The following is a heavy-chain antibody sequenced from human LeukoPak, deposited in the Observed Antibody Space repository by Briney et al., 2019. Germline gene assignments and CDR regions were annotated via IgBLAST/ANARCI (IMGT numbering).Heavy chain of an antibody. V-gene: IGHV3-7*03. Sequence: GGSLRLSCAASGFTFSSYWMSWVRQAPGKGLEWVANIKQDGSEKYYVDSVKGRFTIPRDNAKNSLYLQMNSLRAEDTAVYYCARVKRYFDWLGSTASFDYWGQGTLVTVSS. J-gene: IGHJ4*02. CDR3: ARVKRYFDWLGSTASFDY. CDR1: GFTFSSYW. D-gene: IGHD3-9*01. CDR2: IKQDGSEK.